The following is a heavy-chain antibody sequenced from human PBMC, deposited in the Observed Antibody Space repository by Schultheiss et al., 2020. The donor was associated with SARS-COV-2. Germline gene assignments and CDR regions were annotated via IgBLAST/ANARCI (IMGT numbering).Heavy chain of an antibody. J-gene: IGHJ4*02. CDR3: ARQIKVGSYYNSATLSFI. V-gene: IGHV4-59*08. CDR2: IYYTGST. CDR1: GGSISSYY. D-gene: IGHD5-24*01. Sequence: SQTLSLTCTVSGGSISSYYWSWIRQPPGKGLEWIGYIYYTGSTYYNPSLKSRVTISIDTSRNQFSLKLNSVSAADTAVYFCARQIKVGSYYNSATLSFIWGRGALVTVSS.